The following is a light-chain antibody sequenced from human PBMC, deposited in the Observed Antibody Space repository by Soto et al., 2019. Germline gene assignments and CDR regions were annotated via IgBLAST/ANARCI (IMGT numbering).Light chain of an antibody. CDR1: SSDVGGYNF. J-gene: IGLJ1*01. Sequence: QSVLTQPASVSGSPGQSITISCTGTSSDVGGYNFVSWYQQHPGKVPKPMIFDVNRRPSGVSDRFSGSKSGNTASLTISGLQAEDEGEYYCCSYTSSSTHVCGSGTKLTVL. CDR3: CSYTSSSTHV. V-gene: IGLV2-14*03. CDR2: DVN.